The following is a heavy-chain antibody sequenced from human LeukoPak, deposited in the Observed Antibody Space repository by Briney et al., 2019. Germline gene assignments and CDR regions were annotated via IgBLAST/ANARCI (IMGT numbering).Heavy chain of an antibody. D-gene: IGHD1-26*01. J-gene: IGHJ4*02. Sequence: PSDPLSLTCAVYGGSFSVYYWLWIRQPPGKALEGIGRIYNSGSNYYNPSLKSRVTISVDTSKNQFSLKLSSVTAADTAVYYCARGAMGATTPFDYWGQGALVTVSS. V-gene: IGHV4-34*01. CDR3: ARGAMGATTPFDY. CDR1: GGSFSVYY. CDR2: IYNSGSN.